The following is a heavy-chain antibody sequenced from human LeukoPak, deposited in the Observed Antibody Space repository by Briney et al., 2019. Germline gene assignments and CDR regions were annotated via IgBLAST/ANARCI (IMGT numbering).Heavy chain of an antibody. CDR3: ASTIVGATGYFDY. CDR2: INHSGST. Sequence: SETLSLTCAVYGGSLSGYYWSWIRQPPGKGLEWIGEINHSGSTNYNPSLKSRVTISVDTSKNQFSLKLSSVTAADTAVYYCASTIVGATGYFDYWGQGTLVTVSS. CDR1: GGSLSGYY. V-gene: IGHV4-34*01. J-gene: IGHJ4*02. D-gene: IGHD1-26*01.